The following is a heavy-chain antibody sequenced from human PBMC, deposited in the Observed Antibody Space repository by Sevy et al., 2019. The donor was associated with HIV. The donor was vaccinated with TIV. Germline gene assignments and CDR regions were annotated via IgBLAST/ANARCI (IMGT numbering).Heavy chain of an antibody. CDR1: GYTFTSYG. CDR2: ISAYNGNT. D-gene: IGHD2-21*02. CDR3: ARGCSGSDCTLPVDY. V-gene: IGHV1-18*01. Sequence: ASVKVSCKASGYTFTSYGISWVRQAPGQGLEWMGWISAYNGNTNYAQKLQGRVTMTTDTSTSTAYMELRSLRSDDTAVYYCARGCSGSDCTLPVDYWGQGTLVTVSS. J-gene: IGHJ4*02.